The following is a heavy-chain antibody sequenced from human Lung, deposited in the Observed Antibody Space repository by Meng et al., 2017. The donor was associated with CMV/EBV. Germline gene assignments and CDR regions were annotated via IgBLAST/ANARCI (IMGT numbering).Heavy chain of an antibody. D-gene: IGHD5-18*01. Sequence: QVLLQESGPGLVKPSQTLSLTVTVSGGSISSGDYYWSWIRQPPGKGLEWIGYIYYSGSTYYNPSLKSRVTISVDTSKNQFSLKLSSVTAADTAVYYCARALDTAMVTFDYWGQGTLVTVSS. CDR1: GGSISSGDYY. CDR3: ARALDTAMVTFDY. V-gene: IGHV4-30-4*08. J-gene: IGHJ4*02. CDR2: IYYSGST.